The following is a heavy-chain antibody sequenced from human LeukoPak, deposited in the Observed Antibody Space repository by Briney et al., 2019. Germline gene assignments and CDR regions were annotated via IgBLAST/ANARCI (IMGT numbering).Heavy chain of an antibody. V-gene: IGHV4-34*01. D-gene: IGHD3-3*01. CDR3: ARGHRDFWSGYAWYYYYGMDV. CDR2: INHSGST. Sequence: SETLSLTCAVYGGSFSGYYWSWIRQPPGKGLEWIGEINHSGSTNYNPSLKSRVTISVDTSKNRFSLKLSSVTAADTAVYYCARGHRDFWSGYAWYYYYGMDVWGQGTTVTVSS. CDR1: GGSFSGYY. J-gene: IGHJ6*02.